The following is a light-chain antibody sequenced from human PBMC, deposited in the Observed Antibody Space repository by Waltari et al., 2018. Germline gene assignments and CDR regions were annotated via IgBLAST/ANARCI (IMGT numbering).Light chain of an antibody. V-gene: IGKV3-20*01. J-gene: IGKJ1*01. CDR2: GAS. CDR1: QSVSSSH. CDR3: QQYGSSPPWT. Sequence: DIVLTQSPGTLSLSPGERPTLSFSASQSVSSSHLAWYQQKPGQAPRPPIYGASSRATGIPDRFSGSGSGTNFTLTISRLEPGDFAVYYCQQYGSSPPWTFGQGTKVEIK.